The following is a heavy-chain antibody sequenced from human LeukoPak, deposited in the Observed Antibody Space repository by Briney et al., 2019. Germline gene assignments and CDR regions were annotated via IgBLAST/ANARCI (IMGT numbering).Heavy chain of an antibody. J-gene: IGHJ4*02. CDR1: GFTLSSYA. CDR3: ARDARITMMVVVRGARPYYFDY. V-gene: IGHV3-23*01. D-gene: IGHD3-22*01. CDR2: ISVSGNT. Sequence: PGGSLRLSCAASGFTLSSYAMSWVRQGPGKGLEWVSAISVSGNTYHADSVKGRFTISRDSSKNTLYLQMNSLRAGDAAVYYCARDARITMMVVVRGARPYYFDYWGQGTLVTVSS.